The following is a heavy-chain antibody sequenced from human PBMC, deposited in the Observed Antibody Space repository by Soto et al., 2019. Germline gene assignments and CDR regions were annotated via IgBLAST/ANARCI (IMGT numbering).Heavy chain of an antibody. Sequence: GASVKVSCKASGYTFTSYDINWVRQATGQGLEWMGWMNPTSGNTGYEQKFQGRVTMTRNTSISTAYMELSSLRSEDTAVYYCARGGYSSSWYELGYYYYYGMDVWGQGTTVTVSS. CDR3: ARGGYSSSWYELGYYYYYGMDV. V-gene: IGHV1-8*01. CDR1: GYTFTSYD. CDR2: MNPTSGNT. J-gene: IGHJ6*02. D-gene: IGHD6-13*01.